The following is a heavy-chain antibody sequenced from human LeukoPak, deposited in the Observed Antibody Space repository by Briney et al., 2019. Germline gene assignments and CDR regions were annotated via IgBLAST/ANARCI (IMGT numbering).Heavy chain of an antibody. V-gene: IGHV4-34*01. D-gene: IGHD3-3*01. CDR1: RGSFIGFY. Sequence: SETLSLTCAVDRGSFIGFYCSWIGQTPGKGLEWIGEINHTGKTNYNPSLTDYNPSLKSRVTISVDSSKNELSLRVSSVTAADTGVSFCARVRHDPLEYGYYMDVWGKGTTVTVSS. CDR3: ARVRHDPLEYGYYMDV. CDR2: INHTGKTNYNPSLT. J-gene: IGHJ6*03.